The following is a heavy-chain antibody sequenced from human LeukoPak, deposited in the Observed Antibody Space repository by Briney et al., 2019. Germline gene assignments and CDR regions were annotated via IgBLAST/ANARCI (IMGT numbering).Heavy chain of an antibody. D-gene: IGHD1-14*01. Sequence: SQTLSLTCAISGDSVSTNSAAWNWIRQSPTRGLEWLGRTYYRSKWYNDYTLSLKNRLTINPDTSKNQFSLQLKSVTPEDTAVYYCVRYNAYGMDVWGQGTTVTVSS. J-gene: IGHJ6*02. V-gene: IGHV6-1*01. CDR2: TYYRSKWYN. CDR1: GDSVSTNSAA. CDR3: VRYNAYGMDV.